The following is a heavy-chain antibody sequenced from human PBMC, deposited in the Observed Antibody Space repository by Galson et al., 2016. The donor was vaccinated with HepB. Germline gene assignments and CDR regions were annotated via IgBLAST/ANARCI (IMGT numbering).Heavy chain of an antibody. CDR2: ISGSGTVT. Sequence: SLRLSCAASGFTFTTYAMSWVRQAPGKGLEWVSAISGSGTVTYYADSVKGRFTITRDNSKNTLYLQMNSLRAEDTAVYYCARTTVSYYDYWGQGTLVTVSS. J-gene: IGHJ4*02. CDR3: ARTTVSYYDY. D-gene: IGHD4-17*01. CDR1: GFTFTTYA. V-gene: IGHV3-23*01.